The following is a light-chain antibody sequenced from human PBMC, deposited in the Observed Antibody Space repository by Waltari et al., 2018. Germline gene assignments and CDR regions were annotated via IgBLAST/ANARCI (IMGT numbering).Light chain of an antibody. Sequence: QSVLTQPPSVSGAPGQRVTISCTGSSSNIGAGYDVHWYQQLPGTAPKLLIYGNTNRPSGVPDRFSGSKSATSASLAITGLQPEDEADYYCQSYDSSLSAVVFGGGTK. J-gene: IGLJ3*02. CDR1: SSNIGAGYD. V-gene: IGLV1-40*01. CDR3: QSYDSSLSAVV. CDR2: GNT.